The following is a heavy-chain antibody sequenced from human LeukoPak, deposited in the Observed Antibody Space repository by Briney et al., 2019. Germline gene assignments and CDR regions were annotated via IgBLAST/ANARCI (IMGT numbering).Heavy chain of an antibody. Sequence: ASVKVSCKASGYTFTGYYMHWVRQAPGQGLEWMGWINPNSGGTNYAQKFQGWVTMTRDTSISTAYMELSRLRSDDTAVYYCARSSSGWSINSWFDPWGQGTLVTVSS. V-gene: IGHV1-2*04. CDR2: INPNSGGT. CDR3: ARSSSGWSINSWFDP. J-gene: IGHJ5*02. CDR1: GYTFTGYY. D-gene: IGHD6-19*01.